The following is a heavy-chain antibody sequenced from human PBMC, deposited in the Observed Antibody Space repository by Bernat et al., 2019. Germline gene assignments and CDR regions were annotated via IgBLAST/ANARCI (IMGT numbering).Heavy chain of an antibody. D-gene: IGHD2-2*01. CDR3: AKDIYASAVSLDY. Sequence: EVQLLESGGDLVQPGGSLRLSCAASGFIVTNYAMTWVRQAPGKGLEWVSAIGVSTYGTYYADSVKGRFTISRDNSKNTLYLQLDSLRADDTAIYYCAKDIYASAVSLDYWGQGTLVTVSS. CDR2: IGVSTYGT. CDR1: GFIVTNYA. V-gene: IGHV3-23*01. J-gene: IGHJ4*02.